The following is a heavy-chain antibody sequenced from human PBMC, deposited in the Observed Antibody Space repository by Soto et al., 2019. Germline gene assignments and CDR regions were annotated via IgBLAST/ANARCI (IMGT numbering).Heavy chain of an antibody. CDR2: IKPDGSET. CDR3: TSRPSGMTYHAVFDF. V-gene: IGHV3-7*03. D-gene: IGHD2-21*02. Sequence: GGSLRLSCAASGLTFSGHWMTWVRQTPGEGLQWVAAIKPDGSETFYVDSVKGRFTISRDNARNSLFLQMDSLRAEDTAVYYCTSRPSGMTYHAVFDFWGQGTLVTVSS. CDR1: GLTFSGHW. J-gene: IGHJ4*02.